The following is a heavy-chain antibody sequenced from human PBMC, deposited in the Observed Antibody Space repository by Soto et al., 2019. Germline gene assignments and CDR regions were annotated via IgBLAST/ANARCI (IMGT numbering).Heavy chain of an antibody. Sequence: EVQLLESWGGLVQSGGSLRLSCVASGFSFRDYAMSWVRQAPGKGLVWVSAMTATGVIIFYADSVRGRFTISRDNSKNTLYLQMSSLRAEDTATYYCAKDSIPYSSSYDLDHWGRGALVTVSS. CDR1: GFSFRDYA. CDR3: AKDSIPYSSSYDLDH. V-gene: IGHV3-23*01. CDR2: MTATGVII. D-gene: IGHD6-6*01. J-gene: IGHJ4*02.